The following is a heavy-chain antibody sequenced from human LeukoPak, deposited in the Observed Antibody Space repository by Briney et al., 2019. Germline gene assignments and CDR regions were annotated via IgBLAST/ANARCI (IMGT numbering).Heavy chain of an antibody. Sequence: ASVKVSCKASGYTFTSYYMHWVRQAPGQGLEWMGIINPSGGSTSYAQKLQGRVTMTTDTSTSTAYMELRSLRSDDTAVYYCAISHYCGGDCYSTLIPMDVWGKGTTVTVSS. D-gene: IGHD2-21*01. CDR3: AISHYCGGDCYSTLIPMDV. V-gene: IGHV1-46*01. CDR1: GYTFTSYY. CDR2: INPSGGST. J-gene: IGHJ6*04.